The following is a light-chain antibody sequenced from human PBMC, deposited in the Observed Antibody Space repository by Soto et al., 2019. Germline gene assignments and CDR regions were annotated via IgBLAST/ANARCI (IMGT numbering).Light chain of an antibody. CDR1: ISDFVVYNY. CDR3: SSHTISSALQV. J-gene: IGLJ1*01. V-gene: IGLV2-14*01. Sequence: QSALTQPASVSASPGQSITISCTGTISDFVVYNYVSWYQQHPGKAPKLMIYGVSNRPSGVSNRFSGSKSGNTASLTISGLQADDAADYYCSSHTISSALQVFGTGTKVTV. CDR2: GVS.